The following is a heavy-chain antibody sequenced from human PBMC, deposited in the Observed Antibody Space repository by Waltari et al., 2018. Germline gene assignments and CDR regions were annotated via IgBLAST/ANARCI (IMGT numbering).Heavy chain of an antibody. CDR2: IWYDGSNK. Sequence: QVQLVESGGGVVQSGRSLRLSCVGSGFTFTHPGMNWVRQAPGKGLEWVAVIWYDGSNKNYVDSVKGRFTISRDNSKNSMYLEMNRLRAEDTAVYFCARGDGGSGLGASDIWGQGTMVTVSS. CDR1: GFTFTHPG. D-gene: IGHD3-3*01. V-gene: IGHV3-33*01. CDR3: ARGDGGSGLGASDI. J-gene: IGHJ3*02.